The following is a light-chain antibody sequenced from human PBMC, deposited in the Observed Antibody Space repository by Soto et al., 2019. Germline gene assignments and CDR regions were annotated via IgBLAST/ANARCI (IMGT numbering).Light chain of an antibody. Sequence: EIVLTQSPATLSLSPGERATLSCRASQSISTYLAWYQQRPGQAPRLLIHVASKRATGIPARFSGSGSGTDFTLTISSLEPEDFAFYYCQQRSDWPPLFTFGPGTKLDVK. CDR2: VAS. CDR3: QQRSDWPPLFT. CDR1: QSISTY. V-gene: IGKV3-11*01. J-gene: IGKJ3*01.